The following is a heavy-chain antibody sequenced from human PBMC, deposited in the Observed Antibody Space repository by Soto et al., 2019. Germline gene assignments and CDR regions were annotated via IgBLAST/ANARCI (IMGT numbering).Heavy chain of an antibody. CDR1: GGSIGSYD. D-gene: IGHD4-17*01. CDR3: ARRYGASFDY. CDR2: IYYSGST. V-gene: IGHV4-59*01. J-gene: IGHJ4*02. Sequence: PSETLCLTCTVAGGSIGSYDGSWIRQPPGKGLEWIGYIYYSGSTNYNPSLKSRVTISVDTSKNQFSLKLSSVTAADTAVYYCARRYGASFDYWGQGTLVTVSS.